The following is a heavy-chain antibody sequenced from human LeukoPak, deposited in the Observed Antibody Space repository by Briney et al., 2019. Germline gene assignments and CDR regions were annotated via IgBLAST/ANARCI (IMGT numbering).Heavy chain of an antibody. CDR2: ISGSGGST. D-gene: IGHD2-2*02. Sequence: GGSLRLSCAASGFTFSSYAMSWVRQAPGKGLEWVSAISGSGGSTYYADSVKGRFTISRDNSKNTLYLQMNSLRAEDTAVYYCAKVGNPAFIVVVPAAINYWGQGTLVTVSS. V-gene: IGHV3-23*01. CDR1: GFTFSSYA. CDR3: AKVGNPAFIVVVPAAINY. J-gene: IGHJ4*02.